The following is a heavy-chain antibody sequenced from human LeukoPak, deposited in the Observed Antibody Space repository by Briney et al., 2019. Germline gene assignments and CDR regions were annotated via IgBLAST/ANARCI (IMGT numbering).Heavy chain of an antibody. CDR3: ARSPLYCSSTSCYESPLYYFDY. Sequence: ASVKVSCKASGGTFTSYAISGGRQAPGQGGEGMGGIIPIFGTAKYAQKCQGRVTITADKSTSTAYMELSSLRSEDTAVYYCARSPLYCSSTSCYESPLYYFDYWGQGTLVTVSS. CDR1: GGTFTSYA. D-gene: IGHD2-2*01. J-gene: IGHJ4*02. V-gene: IGHV1-69*06. CDR2: IIPIFGTA.